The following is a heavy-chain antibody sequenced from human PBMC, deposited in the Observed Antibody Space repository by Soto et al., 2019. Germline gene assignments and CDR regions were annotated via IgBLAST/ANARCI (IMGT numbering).Heavy chain of an antibody. CDR1: GGTFNNYA. J-gene: IGHJ4*02. CDR2: IIPLFGAT. V-gene: IGHV1-69*06. CDR3: ARLIGEGYSGTYGLDY. Sequence: QVQLVQSGAEVKKPGSSVKVSCKASGGTFNNYAISWVRQAPGQGLEWMGGIIPLFGATNYAQHFQGRVTITADKFTSTSYMELSSLKSEATAGYYCARLIGEGYSGTYGLDYWGQGTLVTVSS. D-gene: IGHD1-26*01.